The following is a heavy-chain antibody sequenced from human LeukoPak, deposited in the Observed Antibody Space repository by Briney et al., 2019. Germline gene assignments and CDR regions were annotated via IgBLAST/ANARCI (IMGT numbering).Heavy chain of an antibody. D-gene: IGHD4-23*01. CDR2: IYPGDSDT. J-gene: IGHJ4*02. Sequence: GESLQISCQCSGSIFTSYWIGWGRAPPGKGLEWMGIIYPGDSDTRYSPSFQGQVTISADKSITTAYLQWSSLKASDTAMYYCARLRLRWDPFDCWGQGTLVTVSS. CDR1: GSIFTSYW. CDR3: ARLRLRWDPFDC. V-gene: IGHV5-51*01.